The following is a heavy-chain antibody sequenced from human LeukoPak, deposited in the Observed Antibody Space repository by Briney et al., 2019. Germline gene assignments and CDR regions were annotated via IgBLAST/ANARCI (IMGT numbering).Heavy chain of an antibody. CDR2: MSYSGST. D-gene: IGHD2-2*01. Sequence: SETLSLTCTVSGDSISSYYWSWIRQPPGKGLEWIGYMSYSGSTNYDPSLKSRVTISLDTSKNQFSLRLSSVTAADTAVYYCARHCWSGSTSCLVIWGQGTLVTVSS. J-gene: IGHJ4*02. CDR1: GDSISSYY. V-gene: IGHV4-59*08. CDR3: ARHCWSGSTSCLVI.